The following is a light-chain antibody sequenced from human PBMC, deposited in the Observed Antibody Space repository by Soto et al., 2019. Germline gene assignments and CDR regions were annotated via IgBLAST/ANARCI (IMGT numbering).Light chain of an antibody. V-gene: IGKV3-11*01. CDR1: QSVSFY. Sequence: EIVLTQSPATLSSSPGERATLSCRASQSVSFYFAWYQQKPGQAPRLLIYDASYGAPGIPARFSGSGSGTDFTLTISSLQPEDFAVYYCQQRSNWPYTFGQGTKLDIK. CDR3: QQRSNWPYT. J-gene: IGKJ2*01. CDR2: DAS.